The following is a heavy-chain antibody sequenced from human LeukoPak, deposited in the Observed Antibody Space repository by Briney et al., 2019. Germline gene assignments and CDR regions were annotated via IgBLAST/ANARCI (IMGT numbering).Heavy chain of an antibody. J-gene: IGHJ4*02. CDR3: AKGQGAAAYFDY. Sequence: PGGSLRLSCAASGFTFSSYSMNWVRQAPGKGLEWVAVISYDGSNKYYADSVKGRFTISRDNSKNTLYLQMNSLRAEDTAVYYCAKGQGAAAYFDYWGQGTLVTVSS. V-gene: IGHV3-30*18. D-gene: IGHD2-2*01. CDR2: ISYDGSNK. CDR1: GFTFSSYS.